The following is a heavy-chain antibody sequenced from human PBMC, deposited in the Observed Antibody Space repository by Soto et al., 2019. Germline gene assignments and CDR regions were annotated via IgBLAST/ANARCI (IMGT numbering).Heavy chain of an antibody. D-gene: IGHD3-16*02. CDR1: GYTFTNYA. Sequence: GASVKVSCKASGYTFTNYAMHWMRQAPGQRLEWMGWINTGNGNTKYSQKFQGRVTITRDTSASTAYVELSSLRTEDTAVYYCARGLGGYLDYLGYWGQGTLVTVS. J-gene: IGHJ4*02. CDR3: ARGLGGYLDYLGY. V-gene: IGHV1-3*04. CDR2: INTGNGNT.